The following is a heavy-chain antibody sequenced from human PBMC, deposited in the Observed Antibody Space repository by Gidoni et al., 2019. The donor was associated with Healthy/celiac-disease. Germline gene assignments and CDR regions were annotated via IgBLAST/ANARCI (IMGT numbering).Heavy chain of an antibody. J-gene: IGHJ4*02. CDR3: ARAEGYCSGGSCYAFDY. CDR2: IYYSGST. V-gene: IGHV4-59*01. CDR1: GGSISSYY. Sequence: QVQLQESGPGLVKPSETLSLPCTVPGGSISSYYWSWIRQPPGKGLEWIGYIYYSGSTNYNPALKSRVTISVDTSKNQFSLKLSSVTAADTAVYYCARAEGYCSGGSCYAFDYWGQGTLVTVSS. D-gene: IGHD2-15*01.